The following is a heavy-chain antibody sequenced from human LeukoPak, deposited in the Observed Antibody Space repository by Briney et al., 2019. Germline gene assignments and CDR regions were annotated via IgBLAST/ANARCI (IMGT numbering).Heavy chain of an antibody. CDR3: AKDARSFDWLYDH. J-gene: IGHJ4*02. CDR1: GFTFSSYS. CDR2: IRSDGSHD. V-gene: IGHV3-30*02. Sequence: GGSLRLSCAASGFTFSSYSMNWVRQAPGKGLEWVAYIRSDGSHDSYADSVTGRFTISRDNSKNTLYLQMNSLRIEDTSMYYCAKDARSFDWLYDHWGQGILVTVSS. D-gene: IGHD3-9*01.